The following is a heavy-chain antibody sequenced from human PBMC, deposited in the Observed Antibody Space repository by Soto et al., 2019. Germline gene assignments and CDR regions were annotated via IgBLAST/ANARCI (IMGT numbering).Heavy chain of an antibody. CDR2: IYYSGST. CDR3: ARLIADSSGYPNWFDP. CDR1: GGSISSSSYY. D-gene: IGHD3-22*01. V-gene: IGHV4-39*01. J-gene: IGHJ5*02. Sequence: SETLSLTCTVSGGSISSSSYYWGWIRQPPGKGLEWIGSIYYSGSTYYNPSLKSRVTISVDTSKNQFSLKLSSVTAADTAVYYCARLIADSSGYPNWFDPWGQGTRVTVSS.